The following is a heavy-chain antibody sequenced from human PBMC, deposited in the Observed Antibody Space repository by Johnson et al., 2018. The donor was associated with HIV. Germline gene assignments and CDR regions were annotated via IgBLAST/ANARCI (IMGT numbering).Heavy chain of an antibody. CDR3: ALSGGAAACDAFDI. J-gene: IGHJ3*02. CDR1: GFTFSSYA. CDR2: ISYDGSNK. D-gene: IGHD6-13*01. Sequence: QVQLVESGGGVVQPGRSLRLSCAASGFTFSSYATHWVRQAPGKGLEWVAVISYDGSNKYYADSVKGRFTISRDNSKNTLYLQMNSLRAEDTAVYYCALSGGAAACDAFDIWGQGTMVTVSS. V-gene: IGHV3-30-3*01.